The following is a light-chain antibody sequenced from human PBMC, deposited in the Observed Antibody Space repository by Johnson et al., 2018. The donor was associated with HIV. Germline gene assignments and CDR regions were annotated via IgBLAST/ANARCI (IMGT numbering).Light chain of an antibody. J-gene: IGLJ1*01. Sequence: QSVLMQPPSVSAAPGQKVTISCSGSNSNIGNNYVSWYQQLPGTAPKLLIYEKNKRPSGIPDRFSASKSGTSATLGITGLQTGDEADYYCGTWDSSLSAHYVFGTGTKVTVL. CDR2: EKN. CDR1: NSNIGNNY. V-gene: IGLV1-51*02. CDR3: GTWDSSLSAHYV.